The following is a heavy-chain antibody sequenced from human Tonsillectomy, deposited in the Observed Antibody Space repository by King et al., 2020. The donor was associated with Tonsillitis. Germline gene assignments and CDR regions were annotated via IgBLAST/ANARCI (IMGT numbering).Heavy chain of an antibody. D-gene: IGHD2-2*01. Sequence: VQLVESGGGLVKPGGSLRLSCAASGLTFSDYYMSWIRQAPGKGLEWVSYISSSSSYTNYADSVKGRFTISRDNAKNSVYLQMNSLRADDTAVYHCATSGGYCSSTSCYLGAFDIWGQGTMVTVSS. CDR3: ATSGGYCSSTSCYLGAFDI. V-gene: IGHV3-11*05. CDR2: ISSSSSYT. CDR1: GLTFSDYY. J-gene: IGHJ3*02.